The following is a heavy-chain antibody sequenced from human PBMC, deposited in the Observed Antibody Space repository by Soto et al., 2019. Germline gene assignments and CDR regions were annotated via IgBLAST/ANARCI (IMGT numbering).Heavy chain of an antibody. D-gene: IGHD3-22*01. CDR1: GGSISSYY. CDR2: IYYSGST. CDR3: AVLASGYPNAFDI. J-gene: IGHJ3*02. Sequence: QVQLQESGPGLVKPSETLSLTCTVSGGSISSYYWSWIRQPPGKGLEWIGYIYYSGSTNYNPSLTSRVTISVDTSKNQFSLKLSSVTAADTAVYYCAVLASGYPNAFDIWGQGTMVTVSS. V-gene: IGHV4-59*01.